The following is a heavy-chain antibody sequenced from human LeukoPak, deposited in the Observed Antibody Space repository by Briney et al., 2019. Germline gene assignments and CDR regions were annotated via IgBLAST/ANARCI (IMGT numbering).Heavy chain of an antibody. J-gene: IGHJ4*02. CDR2: ISSSNSTI. D-gene: IGHD3-22*01. CDR3: AKDPLYYYDSSGWGDY. V-gene: IGHV3-48*04. Sequence: GGCLRLSCAASGFTFRSYSMNWVRQAPGKGLEWVSYISSSNSTIYYRDSVKGRFTISRDNAENTLYLQMNSLRAEDTAVYYCAKDPLYYYDSSGWGDYWGQGTLVTVSS. CDR1: GFTFRSYS.